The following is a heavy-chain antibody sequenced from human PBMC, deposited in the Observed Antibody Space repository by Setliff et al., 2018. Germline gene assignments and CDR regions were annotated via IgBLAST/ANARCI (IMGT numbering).Heavy chain of an antibody. CDR1: GGSISNYY. J-gene: IGHJ4*02. Sequence: SETLSLTCTVSGGSISNYYWTWIRQPPGKGLEWIGYIYYSGSTNYNPSLKSRVTISLDTPKNQFSLRLSSVTAADTAVYYCARTRYGHGGRPYWGQGTLVTVSS. CDR3: ARTRYGHGGRPY. D-gene: IGHD5-18*01. CDR2: IYYSGST. V-gene: IGHV4-59*01.